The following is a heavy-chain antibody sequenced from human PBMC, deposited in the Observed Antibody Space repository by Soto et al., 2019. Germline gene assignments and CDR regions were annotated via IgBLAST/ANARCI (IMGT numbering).Heavy chain of an antibody. CDR2: ISWDGGST. CDR3: ATSLDV. J-gene: IGHJ6*02. CDR1: GFTFDDYT. Sequence: GGSLRLSCAASGFTFDDYTMHWVRQTPGKGLEWVSLISWDGGSTYYADSVKGRFTISRDNAKNSLYLQMNSLRAEDTAVYYCATSLDVWGQGTTVTVSS. V-gene: IGHV3-43*01.